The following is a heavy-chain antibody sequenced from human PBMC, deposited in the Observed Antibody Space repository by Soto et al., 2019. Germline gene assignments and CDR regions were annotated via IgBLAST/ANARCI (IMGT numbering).Heavy chain of an antibody. CDR1: GFTFNNYA. CDR3: AKGRGTNYYYHMDV. Sequence: EVQLLESGGGLVHPGGSLRLSCAASGFTFNNYAISWVRQAPGKGLEWVSTITGSGDSAYYADSVKGRFIISRDNSKNTLYMQMHSLGAEDSAIYYCAKGRGTNYYYHMDVWGGGTTVTVSS. D-gene: IGHD1-26*01. CDR2: ITGSGDSA. V-gene: IGHV3-23*01. J-gene: IGHJ6*03.